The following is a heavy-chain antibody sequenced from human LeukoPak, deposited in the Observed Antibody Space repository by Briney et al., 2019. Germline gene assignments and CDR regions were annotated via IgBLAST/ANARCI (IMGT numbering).Heavy chain of an antibody. CDR3: ARLVRCVDWNYCDWFDP. D-gene: IGHD1-7*01. Sequence: SETLSLTCTVSGGSISSYYWSWIRQPPGKGLEWIGYIYTSGSTNYNPSLKSRVTISVDTSKNQFSLKLSSVTAADTAVYYCARLVRCVDWNYCDWFDPWGQGTLVTVSS. J-gene: IGHJ5*02. V-gene: IGHV4-4*09. CDR2: IYTSGST. CDR1: GGSISSYY.